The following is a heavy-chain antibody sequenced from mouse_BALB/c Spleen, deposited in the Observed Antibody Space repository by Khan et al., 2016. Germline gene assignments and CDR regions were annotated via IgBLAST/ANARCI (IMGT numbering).Heavy chain of an antibody. CDR3: ASPDGGGYVGFAY. Sequence: LVKTGASVKISCKASGYSFTGYYMHWVKQSHGKSLEWIGYITSYNGATSYNQKFKGKATFTVETSSRTAYMQFNSLTSEDSAVSYDASPDGGGYVGFAYWGQGTLVTVSA. CDR1: GYSFTGYY. CDR2: ITSYNGAT. J-gene: IGHJ3*01. D-gene: IGHD1-1*02. V-gene: IGHV1S34*01.